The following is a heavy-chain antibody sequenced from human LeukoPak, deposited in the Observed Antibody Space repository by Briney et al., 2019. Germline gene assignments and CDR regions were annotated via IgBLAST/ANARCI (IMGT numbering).Heavy chain of an antibody. CDR2: IYSSGST. Sequence: SETLSLTCTVSGASVSSGDYYWSWIRQPPGRGLEWIGYIYSSGSTYYNPSLKSRVTTSIDTTKNQFSLKLSAVTAADTAVYYCARMIRILDYWGQGTLVTVPS. CDR1: GASVSSGDYY. CDR3: ARMIRILDY. J-gene: IGHJ4*02. D-gene: IGHD3-22*01. V-gene: IGHV4-30-4*08.